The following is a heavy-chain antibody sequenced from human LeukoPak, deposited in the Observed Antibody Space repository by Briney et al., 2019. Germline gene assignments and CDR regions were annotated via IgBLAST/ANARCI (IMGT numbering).Heavy chain of an antibody. D-gene: IGHD3-3*01. CDR3: ARALSNYDFWSGSDAFDI. Sequence: ASVKVSCKASGYTFTSHGISWVRQATGQGLEWMGGIIPIFGTANYAQKFQGRVTITTDESTSTAYMELSSLRSEDTAVYYCARALSNYDFWSGSDAFDIWGQGTMVTVSS. V-gene: IGHV1-69*05. CDR1: GYTFTSHG. CDR2: IIPIFGTA. J-gene: IGHJ3*02.